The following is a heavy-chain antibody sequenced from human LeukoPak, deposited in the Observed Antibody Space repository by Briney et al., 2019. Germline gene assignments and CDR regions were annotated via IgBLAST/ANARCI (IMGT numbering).Heavy chain of an antibody. D-gene: IGHD6-19*01. Sequence: SETLSLTRAVYGGSFSGYYWSWIRQPPRKGLEWIGEINHSVITSYNPSLKSRVTISVDTSKNQFSLKLSSVTAAETAVYYCARGLLSVPYSSGWYSPRVPFDYWGQGTLVTVSS. CDR2: INHSVIT. CDR1: GGSFSGYY. V-gene: IGHV4-34*01. J-gene: IGHJ4*02. CDR3: ARGLLSVPYSSGWYSPRVPFDY.